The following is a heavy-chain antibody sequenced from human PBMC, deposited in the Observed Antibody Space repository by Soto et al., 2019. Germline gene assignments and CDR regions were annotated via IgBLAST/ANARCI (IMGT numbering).Heavy chain of an antibody. CDR2: ISAYNGNT. CDR3: ARPSTAWSPRYYYGMDV. CDR1: GYTFTSYG. V-gene: IGHV1-18*01. J-gene: IGHJ6*02. Sequence: QVQLVQSGAEVKKPGASVKVSCKASGYTFTSYGISWVRQAPGQGLEWMGWISAYNGNTNYAQKLQGRVTMTTDTSTSTAYMELRSLRSDDTAVYYCARPSTAWSPRYYYGMDVWGQGTTVTVSS.